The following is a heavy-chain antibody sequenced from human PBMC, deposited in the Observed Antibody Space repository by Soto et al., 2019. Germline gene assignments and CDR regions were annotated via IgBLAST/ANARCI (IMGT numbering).Heavy chain of an antibody. Sequence: RLTCAASGFTFSSYGMHWVRQAPGKGLEWVAVISYDGSNKYYADSVKGRFTISRDNSKNTLYLQMNSLRAEDTAVYYCAKAHQQITMIVVVPTNKNWGQGTLVTVSS. CDR1: GFTFSSYG. V-gene: IGHV3-30*18. J-gene: IGHJ4*02. CDR3: AKAHQQITMIVVVPTNKN. D-gene: IGHD3-22*01. CDR2: ISYDGSNK.